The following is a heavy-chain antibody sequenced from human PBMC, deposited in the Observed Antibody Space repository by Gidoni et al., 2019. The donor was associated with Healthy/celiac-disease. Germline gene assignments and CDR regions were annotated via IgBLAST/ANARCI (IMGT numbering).Heavy chain of an antibody. Sequence: EVQLVETGGGLVQPGGSVRLSWAASGFTFSSYYMPGVRQAKAKGLEWVSAIGTADDTYYPGSVKCRFTISRENAKNSLYLQMNSLRAGDTAVYYCARGAISGSLDYWGQGTLVTVSS. CDR2: IGTADDT. V-gene: IGHV3-13*04. CDR1: GFTFSSYY. J-gene: IGHJ4*02. CDR3: ARGAISGSLDY.